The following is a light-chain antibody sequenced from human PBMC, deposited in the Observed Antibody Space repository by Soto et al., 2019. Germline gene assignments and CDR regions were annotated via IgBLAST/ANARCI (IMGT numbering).Light chain of an antibody. V-gene: IGKV3-20*01. CDR3: HQFGYSPRT. J-gene: IGKJ1*01. CDR1: QTVNSDY. CDR2: ATS. Sequence: EIVLTQSPGTLSLSLGETATLSCRASQTVNSDYLAWFQQRPGQAPRLLIFATSRRATDIPDRFSGSGSGTDFTLAIRRLGPEDFAVYYCHQFGYSPRTFGQGTKVDIK.